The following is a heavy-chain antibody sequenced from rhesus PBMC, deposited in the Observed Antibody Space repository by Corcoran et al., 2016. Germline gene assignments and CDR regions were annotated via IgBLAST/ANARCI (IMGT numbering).Heavy chain of an antibody. V-gene: IGHV4-169*02. Sequence: QLQLQESGPGLVKPSETLSLTCAVSGGSISSSYWSWIRQAPGKGLEWIGYIYGSGISTNYNPSLKSRVTLSVDTSKNQLSLKLSSVTAADTAVYYCARDRPGDDSLDVWGRGVLVTVSS. CDR2: IYGSGIST. J-gene: IGHJ5-2*02. CDR3: ARDRPGDDSLDV. CDR1: GGSISSSY. D-gene: IGHD7-45*01.